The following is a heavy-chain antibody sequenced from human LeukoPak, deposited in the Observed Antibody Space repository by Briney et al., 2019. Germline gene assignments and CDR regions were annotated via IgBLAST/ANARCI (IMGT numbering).Heavy chain of an antibody. CDR1: GFTFSSYA. CDR3: AKVSGYCSSTSCLVDY. Sequence: PGGSLRLSCAASGFTFSSYAMSWVRQAPGKGLEWVSGIPSSGPITYYADSVKGRFTISRDNSKNTLYLQMNKLRAQDTAVYYCAKVSGYCSSTSCLVDYWGQGTLVTVSS. J-gene: IGHJ4*02. D-gene: IGHD2-2*03. CDR2: IPSSGPIT. V-gene: IGHV3-23*01.